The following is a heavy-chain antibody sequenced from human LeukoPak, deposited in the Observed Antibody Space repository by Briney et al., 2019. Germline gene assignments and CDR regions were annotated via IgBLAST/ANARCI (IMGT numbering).Heavy chain of an antibody. Sequence: ASVKVSCTASGYTFTSYAMHWVRQAPGQRLEWMGWINAGNGNTKCSQKFQGRVTITRDTSASTAYMELSSLRSEDTAVYYCARSSGYSYGYDYWGQGTLVTVSS. J-gene: IGHJ4*02. V-gene: IGHV1-3*01. CDR2: INAGNGNT. CDR3: ARSSGYSYGYDY. CDR1: GYTFTSYA. D-gene: IGHD5-18*01.